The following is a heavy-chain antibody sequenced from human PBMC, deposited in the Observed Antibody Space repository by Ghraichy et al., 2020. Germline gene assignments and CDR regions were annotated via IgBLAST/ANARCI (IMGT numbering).Heavy chain of an antibody. Sequence: SQTLSLTCTVSGGSISSYYWSWIRQPAGKGLEWIGRIYTSGSTNYNPSLKSRVTMSVDTSKNQFSLKLSSVTAADTAVYYCARGGGDYDSSGYHPYYYYYMDVWGKGITVTVSS. CDR3: ARGGGDYDSSGYHPYYYYYMDV. D-gene: IGHD3-22*01. CDR2: IYTSGST. J-gene: IGHJ6*03. CDR1: GGSISSYY. V-gene: IGHV4-4*07.